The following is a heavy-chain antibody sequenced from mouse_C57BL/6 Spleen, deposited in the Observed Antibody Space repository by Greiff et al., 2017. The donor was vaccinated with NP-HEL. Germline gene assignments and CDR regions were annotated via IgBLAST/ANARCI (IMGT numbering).Heavy chain of an antibody. D-gene: IGHD2-3*01. Sequence: QVQLQQSGPELVKPGASVKISCKASGYAFSSSWMNWVKQRPGKGLEWIGRIYPGDGDTNYNGKFKGKATLTADKSSSTAYMQLSSLTSEDSAVYFCARQIYDGYYRFAYWGQGTLVTVSA. V-gene: IGHV1-82*01. CDR3: ARQIYDGYYRFAY. CDR1: GYAFSSSW. CDR2: IYPGDGDT. J-gene: IGHJ3*01.